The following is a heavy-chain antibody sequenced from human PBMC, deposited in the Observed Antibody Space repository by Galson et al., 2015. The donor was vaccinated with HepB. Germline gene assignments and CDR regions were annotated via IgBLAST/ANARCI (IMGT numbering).Heavy chain of an antibody. CDR3: ARGGMAAIGGPTFDS. V-gene: IGHV1-18*04. D-gene: IGHD5-24*01. Sequence: SVKVSSKASGYTFTSYGISWVRQAPGQGLEWMGWISPYNGKTDYAQRVQGRVTMTADTSTSTAYMELRSLISDDTAIYYCARGGMAAIGGPTFDSWGQGTLVTVSS. J-gene: IGHJ4*02. CDR1: GYTFTSYG. CDR2: ISPYNGKT.